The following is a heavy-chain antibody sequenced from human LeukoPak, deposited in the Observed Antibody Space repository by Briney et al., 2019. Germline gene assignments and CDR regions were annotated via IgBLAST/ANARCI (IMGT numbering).Heavy chain of an antibody. J-gene: IGHJ3*02. D-gene: IGHD3-3*01. CDR3: ARARLRFAQPLGFDI. V-gene: IGHV1-69*04. CDR1: GGTFSSYA. Sequence: ASVKVSCKASGGTFSSYAISWVRQAPGQGLEWMGRIIPILGIANYAQKFQGRVTITADKSTSTAYMELSSLRSEDTAVYYCARARLRFAQPLGFDIWGQGTMVTVSS. CDR2: IIPILGIA.